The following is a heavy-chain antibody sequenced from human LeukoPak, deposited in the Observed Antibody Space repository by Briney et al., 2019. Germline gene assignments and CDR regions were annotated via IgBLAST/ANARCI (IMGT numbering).Heavy chain of an antibody. J-gene: IGHJ4*02. Sequence: GRSLRLSCAASGFTFDDYAMHWVRQAPGKGLEWLSGISWNSGSIGYADSVKGRFTISRDNAKNSLYLQMNSLRAEDTALYYCAKSSIAARPYRYFDYWGQGTLVTVSS. V-gene: IGHV3-9*01. CDR1: GFTFDDYA. CDR2: ISWNSGSI. D-gene: IGHD6-6*01. CDR3: AKSSIAARPYRYFDY.